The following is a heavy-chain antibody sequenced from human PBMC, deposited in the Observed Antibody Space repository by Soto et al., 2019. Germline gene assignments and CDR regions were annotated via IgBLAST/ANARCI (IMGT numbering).Heavy chain of an antibody. Sequence: PGGSLRLSCAASGSTFSSYSMNWVRQAPGKGLEWVSYISSSSSTIYYADSVKGRFTISRDNAKNSLYLQMNSLRDEDTAVYYCASGPFYDFWSGYYSVDGMDVWGQGTTVTVSS. CDR1: GSTFSSYS. CDR3: ASGPFYDFWSGYYSVDGMDV. V-gene: IGHV3-48*02. CDR2: ISSSSSTI. D-gene: IGHD3-3*01. J-gene: IGHJ6*02.